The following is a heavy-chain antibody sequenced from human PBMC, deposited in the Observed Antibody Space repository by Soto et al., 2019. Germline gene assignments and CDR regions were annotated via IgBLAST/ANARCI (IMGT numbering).Heavy chain of an antibody. V-gene: IGHV1-18*01. CDR3: ATPRANCSGGSCYSSFDY. CDR2: ISAYNGNT. Sequence: GASVTVSCKASGYTFTIYGSSWVRQAPGQGLEWMGWISAYNGNTNYAQKLQGRVTMTTDTSTSTAYMELRSLRSDDTAVYYCATPRANCSGGSCYSSFDYWGQGTLVTVSS. D-gene: IGHD2-15*01. CDR1: GYTFTIYG. J-gene: IGHJ4*02.